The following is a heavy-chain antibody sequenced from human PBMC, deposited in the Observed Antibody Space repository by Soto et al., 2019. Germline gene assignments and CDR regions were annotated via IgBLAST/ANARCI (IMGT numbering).Heavy chain of an antibody. CDR3: ASGWFGEFVYQFDY. CDR2: ISAYNGNT. D-gene: IGHD3-10*01. V-gene: IGHV1-18*01. J-gene: IGHJ4*02. CDR1: GYTFTNFG. Sequence: ASVKVSCKASGYTFTNFGISWVRQAPGQGLEWMGWISAYNGNTNYAQKFQGRVTMTTDTSTSTAYMELRSLGSDDTAVYYCASGWFGEFVYQFDYWGQGTLVTVSS.